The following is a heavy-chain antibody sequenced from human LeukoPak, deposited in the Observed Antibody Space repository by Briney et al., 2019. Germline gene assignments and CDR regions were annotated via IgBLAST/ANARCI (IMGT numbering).Heavy chain of an antibody. D-gene: IGHD3-22*01. J-gene: IGHJ4*02. CDR2: IYTSGST. CDR1: GGSISSYY. Sequence: SETLSLTCTVSGGSISSYYWSWIRQPAGKGLEWIGRIYTSGSTNYNPSLKSRVTMSVDTSKNQFSLKLSSVTAADTAVYYCAKERSYYDSSGYYRQFDYWGQGTLVTVSS. CDR3: AKERSYYDSSGYYRQFDY. V-gene: IGHV4-4*07.